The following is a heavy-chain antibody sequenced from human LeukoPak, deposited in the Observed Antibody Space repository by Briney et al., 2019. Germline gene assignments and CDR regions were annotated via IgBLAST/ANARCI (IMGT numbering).Heavy chain of an antibody. CDR1: GYTFTGYY. Sequence: ASVKVSCKASGYTFTGYYMHWVRRAPGQGLEWVGWINPSSGGTNYAQKFQGRVTMTRDTSISTAYMELSRLRSDDTAVYYCARIGPVGAPDYWGQGTLVTVSS. J-gene: IGHJ4*02. CDR3: ARIGPVGAPDY. D-gene: IGHD1-26*01. CDR2: INPSSGGT. V-gene: IGHV1-2*02.